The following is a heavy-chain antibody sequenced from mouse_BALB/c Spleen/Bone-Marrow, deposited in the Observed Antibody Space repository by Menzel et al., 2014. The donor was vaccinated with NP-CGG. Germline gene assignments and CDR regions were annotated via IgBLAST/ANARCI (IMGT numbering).Heavy chain of an antibody. CDR1: GFTFSSYA. J-gene: IGHJ3*01. CDR2: ISSGGSYT. V-gene: IGHV5-9-3*01. Sequence: EVKLEESGGGLVKPGGSLKLSCAASGFTFSSYAMSWVRQTPEKRLEWVATISSGGSYTHYPDSVKGRFTISRDNAKNTLCLQMSSLRSEDAAMYYCARHDYAYWGQGTLVTVSA. CDR3: ARHDYAY. D-gene: IGHD2-4*01.